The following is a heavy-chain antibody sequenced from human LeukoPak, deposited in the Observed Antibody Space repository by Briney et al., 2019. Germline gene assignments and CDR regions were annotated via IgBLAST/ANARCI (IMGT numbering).Heavy chain of an antibody. Sequence: GESLNISCPASGYSFTNYWIGWVRQIPGKGLDWIGIIEPSDSKTRYTPSFQGQVTISADKSLSTAYLQWNSLKASDTAMYYCARQTAMGRSGDYWGQGSLVIVSS. CDR3: ARQTAMGRSGDY. CDR2: IEPSDSKT. V-gene: IGHV5-51*01. D-gene: IGHD5-18*01. CDR1: GYSFTNYW. J-gene: IGHJ4*02.